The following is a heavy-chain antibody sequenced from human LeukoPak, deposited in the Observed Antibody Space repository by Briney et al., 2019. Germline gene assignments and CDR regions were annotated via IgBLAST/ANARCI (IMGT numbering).Heavy chain of an antibody. D-gene: IGHD3-9*01. CDR3: ASDYYDILTGYADFDY. CDR1: GFTFSSYS. J-gene: IGHJ4*02. CDR2: ISSSSSYI. Sequence: GGSLRLSCAASGFTFSSYSMNWVRHAPGKGLEWVSSISSSSSYIYYADSVKGRFTISRDNAKNSLYLQMNSLRAEDTAVYYCASDYYDILTGYADFDYWGQGTLVTVSS. V-gene: IGHV3-21*01.